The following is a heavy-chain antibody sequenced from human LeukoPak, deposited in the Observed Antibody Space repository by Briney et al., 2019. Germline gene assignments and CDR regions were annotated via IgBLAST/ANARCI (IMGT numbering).Heavy chain of an antibody. CDR1: GYTFTSYG. CDR2: ISAYNGNT. Sequence: ASVKVSCKASGYTFTSYGISWVRQAPGQGLEWMGWISAYNGNTNYAQKLQGRVTMTTDTSTSTAYMELRSLRSDDTAVYYCARDNYSSYAVPTTTDYWGQGTLVTVSS. D-gene: IGHD4-11*01. V-gene: IGHV1-18*01. CDR3: ARDNYSSYAVPTTTDY. J-gene: IGHJ4*02.